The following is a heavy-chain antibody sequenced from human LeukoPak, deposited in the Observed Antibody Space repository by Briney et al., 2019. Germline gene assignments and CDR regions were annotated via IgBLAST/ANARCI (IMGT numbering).Heavy chain of an antibody. Sequence: SETLSLTCTVSGGSISSYYWSWIRQPPGKGLEWLGYIYYSGSTNYNPSLKSRVTISVDTSKNQFSLKLSSVTAADTAVYYCARAYGSGSLGFYYYYYMDVWGKGTTVTISS. J-gene: IGHJ6*03. CDR3: ARAYGSGSLGFYYYYYMDV. D-gene: IGHD3-10*01. CDR1: GGSISSYY. V-gene: IGHV4-59*01. CDR2: IYYSGST.